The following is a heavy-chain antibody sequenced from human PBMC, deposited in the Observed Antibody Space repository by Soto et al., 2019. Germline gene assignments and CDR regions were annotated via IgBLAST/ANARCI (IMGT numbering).Heavy chain of an antibody. CDR3: ARGADIVLVPAAMSYYYYYGMDV. D-gene: IGHD2-2*01. Sequence: SVKVCCKASGDTFSSYAISWVRQAPGQGLEWMGGIIPIFGIAVYAQKLQGRVTITADKSTSTAYMELSSLRSEDTAVYYCARGADIVLVPAAMSYYYYYGMDVWGQGTAVTVSS. CDR1: GDTFSSYA. V-gene: IGHV1-69*10. CDR2: IIPIFGIA. J-gene: IGHJ6*02.